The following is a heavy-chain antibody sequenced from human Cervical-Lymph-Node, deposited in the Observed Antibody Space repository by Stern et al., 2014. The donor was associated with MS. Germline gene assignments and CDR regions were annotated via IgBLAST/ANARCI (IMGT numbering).Heavy chain of an antibody. Sequence: QVQLQESGPGLVKPSQPLSLTCAVSGGSIDRGGYYCSWIRQHPGKGLEWIGYIHHSGTTYYNPSLKTRVAMSVDTSRNQFSLKFNSLTAADTAVYYCARGRYNWKDDFDYWGQGTLVTVSS. CDR1: GGSIDRGGYY. V-gene: IGHV4-31*11. CDR2: IHHSGTT. CDR3: ARGRYNWKDDFDY. J-gene: IGHJ4*02. D-gene: IGHD1-1*01.